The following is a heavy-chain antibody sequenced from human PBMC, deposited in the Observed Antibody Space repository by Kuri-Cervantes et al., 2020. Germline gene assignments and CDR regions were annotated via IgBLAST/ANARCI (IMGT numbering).Heavy chain of an antibody. CDR3: ARDSTGWYNWFDP. J-gene: IGHJ5*02. CDR1: GGSFSGYY. D-gene: IGHD6-19*01. V-gene: IGHV4-34*01. CDR2: IYHSGST. Sequence: GSLRLSCAVYGGSFSGYYWSWIRQPPGKGLEWIGSIYHSGSTYYNPSLKSRVTISLDTSKNQFSLKLTSVAAADTVVYYCARDSTGWYNWFDPWGQGTLVTVSS.